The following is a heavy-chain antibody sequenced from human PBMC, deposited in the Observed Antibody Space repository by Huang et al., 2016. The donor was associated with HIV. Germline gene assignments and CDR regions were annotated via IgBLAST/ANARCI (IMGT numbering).Heavy chain of an antibody. CDR2: IYYSGST. D-gene: IGHD2-2*02. V-gene: IGHV4-30-4*08. J-gene: IGHJ3*02. Sequence: QVQLQESGPGLVKPSQTLSLTCTVSGGSISSGGYYWSWISQPPGKGLEWIGYIYYSGSTYDNPALKSRVTISVDTSKNQFSLKLSSVTAADTAVYYCARDTDGGRTFDIWGQGTMVTVSS. CDR1: GGSISSGGYY. CDR3: ARDTDGGRTFDI.